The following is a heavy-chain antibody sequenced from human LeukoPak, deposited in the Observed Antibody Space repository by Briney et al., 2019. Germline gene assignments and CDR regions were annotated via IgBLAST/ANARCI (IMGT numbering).Heavy chain of an antibody. V-gene: IGHV4-38-2*02. CDR1: GYSISSGYY. Sequence: SETLSLTCTVSGYSISSGYYWGWIRQPPGKGLEWIGEINHSGSTNYNPSLKSRVTISVDTSKNQFSLKLSSVTAADTAVYYCARPATGHWGQGTLVTVSS. CDR2: INHSGST. J-gene: IGHJ4*02. CDR3: ARPATGH. D-gene: IGHD4-17*01.